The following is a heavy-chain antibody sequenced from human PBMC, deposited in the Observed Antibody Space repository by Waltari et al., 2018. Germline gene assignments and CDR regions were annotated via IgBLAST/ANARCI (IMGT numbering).Heavy chain of an antibody. CDR2: IRWTSDNI. CDR1: GFPFDEYA. Sequence: EVQLVESGGGLVQPGRSLRLSCVVSGFPFDEYAMHWVRQAPGKGLEWVAGIRWTSDNIGYADSVKGRFTIYRDNARNSLYLQMTSLRSEDTALYYCAKAFARYCSSYDCYYGMDVWGQGTTVTVSS. CDR3: AKAFARYCSSYDCYYGMDV. J-gene: IGHJ6*02. V-gene: IGHV3-9*01. D-gene: IGHD2-15*01.